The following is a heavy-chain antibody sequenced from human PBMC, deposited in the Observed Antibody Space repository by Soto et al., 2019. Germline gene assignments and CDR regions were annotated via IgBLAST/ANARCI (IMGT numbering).Heavy chain of an antibody. Sequence: SETLSLTCAVYGGSFSGYYWSWIRQPPGKGLEWIGEINHSGSTNYNPSLKSRVTISVDTSKNQFSLKLSSVTAADTAVYYCAVQGRGYSYGYVDYWGQGTLVTVSS. CDR3: AVQGRGYSYGYVDY. CDR1: GGSFSGYY. D-gene: IGHD5-18*01. V-gene: IGHV4-34*01. J-gene: IGHJ4*02. CDR2: INHSGST.